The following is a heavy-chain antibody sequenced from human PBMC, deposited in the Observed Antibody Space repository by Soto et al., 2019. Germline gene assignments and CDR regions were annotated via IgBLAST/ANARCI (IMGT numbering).Heavy chain of an antibody. Sequence: QVQLQESGPGLLKASETLSLSCSVSGGSISKFYWSWIRKTAGKGLEWMGRVYATGTTDYNPSLRSRVTMSVDISKKTFSLRLTSVTAADTGVYYCVRDGSKTLRDWFDPWGQVKLVTVSS. D-gene: IGHD4-17*01. J-gene: IGHJ5*02. V-gene: IGHV4-4*07. CDR3: VRDGSKTLRDWFDP. CDR1: GGSISKFY. CDR2: VYATGTT.